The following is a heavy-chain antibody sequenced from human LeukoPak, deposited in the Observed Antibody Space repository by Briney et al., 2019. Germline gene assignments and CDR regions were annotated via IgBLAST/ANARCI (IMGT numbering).Heavy chain of an antibody. CDR2: ISYDGSNK. Sequence: GGSLRLSCAASGFTFSSYGTHWVRQAPGKGLEWVAVISYDGSNKYYADSVKGRFTISRDNSKNTLYLQMNSLRAEDTAVYYCAKDLGYYDSSGYPGSAFDIWGQGTMVTVSS. D-gene: IGHD3-22*01. CDR1: GFTFSSYG. CDR3: AKDLGYYDSSGYPGSAFDI. V-gene: IGHV3-30*18. J-gene: IGHJ3*02.